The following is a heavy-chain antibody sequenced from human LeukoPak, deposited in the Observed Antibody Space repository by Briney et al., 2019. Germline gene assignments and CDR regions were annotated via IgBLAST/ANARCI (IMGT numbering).Heavy chain of an antibody. CDR3: ATSYDGKTAPYDL. V-gene: IGHV4-4*08. J-gene: IGHJ5*02. D-gene: IGHD4-23*01. Sequence: SETLSLTCTVSNDSISSYCCSWVRQPPGKGLEWIGFMCPSGRTDYNPSLKSRVTMSIDTSKNQLSMELRFLTAADTAVHYCATSYDGKTAPYDLWGHGTLVTVSS. CDR2: MCPSGRT. CDR1: NDSISSYC.